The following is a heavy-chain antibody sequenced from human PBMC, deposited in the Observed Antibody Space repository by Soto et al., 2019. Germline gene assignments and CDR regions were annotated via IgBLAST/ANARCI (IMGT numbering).Heavy chain of an antibody. CDR1: GGTFSSYA. CDR2: IIPIFGTA. D-gene: IGHD3-22*01. CDR3: ARAVFAGDSRVPLPDY. Sequence: GASVKVSCKASGGTFSSYAISWVRQAPGQGLEWMGGIIPIFGTANYAQKFQGRVTITADESTSTAYMELSSLRSEDTAVYYCARAVFAGDSRVPLPDYWGQGTLVTVSS. V-gene: IGHV1-69*13. J-gene: IGHJ4*02.